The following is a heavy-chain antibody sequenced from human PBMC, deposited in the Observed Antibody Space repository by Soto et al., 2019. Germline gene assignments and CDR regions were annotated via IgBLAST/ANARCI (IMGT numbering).Heavy chain of an antibody. Sequence: ASETLSLTCAVYGGSFSGYYWSWIRQPPGKGLEWIGEINHSGSTNYNPSLKSRVTISVDTSKNQFSLKLSSVTAADTAVYYCARGQPYTAAQYDSSGYYRRWFDPWGQGTLVTVSS. CDR3: ARGQPYTAAQYDSSGYYRRWFDP. CDR2: INHSGST. CDR1: GGSFSGYY. J-gene: IGHJ5*02. D-gene: IGHD3-22*01. V-gene: IGHV4-34*01.